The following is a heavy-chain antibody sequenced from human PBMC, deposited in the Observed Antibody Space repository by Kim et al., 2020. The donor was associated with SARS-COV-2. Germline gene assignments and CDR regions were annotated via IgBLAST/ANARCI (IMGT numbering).Heavy chain of an antibody. CDR1: GYTFTSYY. Sequence: ASVKVSCKASGYTFTSYYMHWVRQAPGQGLEWMGIINPSGGSTSYAQKFKGRATMTRDTSTSTVYMELSSLRSEDTAVYYCAREWDQDCSGGSCYATALKKGMDVWGQGTTVTDSS. CDR2: INPSGGST. J-gene: IGHJ6*02. V-gene: IGHV1-46*01. CDR3: AREWDQDCSGGSCYATALKKGMDV. D-gene: IGHD2-15*01.